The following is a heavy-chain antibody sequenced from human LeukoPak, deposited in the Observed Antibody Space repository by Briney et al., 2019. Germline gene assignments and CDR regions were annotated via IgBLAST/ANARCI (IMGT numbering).Heavy chain of an antibody. CDR2: IYYSGST. D-gene: IGHD3-22*01. V-gene: IGHV4-59*01. Sequence: SETLSLTCTVSGGSISSYYWSWIRQPPGKGLEWIGYIYYSGSTNYNPSLKSRVTISVDTSKNQFSLKLSSVTAADTAVYYCARGAHDSSGYYYDNWGQGTLVTVFS. CDR1: GGSISSYY. J-gene: IGHJ4*02. CDR3: ARGAHDSSGYYYDN.